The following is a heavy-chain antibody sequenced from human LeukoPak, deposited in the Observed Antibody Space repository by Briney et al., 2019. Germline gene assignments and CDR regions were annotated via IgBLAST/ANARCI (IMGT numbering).Heavy chain of an antibody. J-gene: IGHJ4*02. D-gene: IGHD6-19*01. CDR3: ARGRSYVRYSSGWYGDDY. V-gene: IGHV4-34*01. Sequence: PSETLSLTCAVYGGSFSGYYWSWIRQPPGKGLERIGEINHSGSTNYNPSLKSRVTISVDTSKNQFSLKLSSVTAADTAVYYCARGRSYVRYSSGWYGDDYWGQGTLVTVSS. CDR2: INHSGST. CDR1: GGSFSGYY.